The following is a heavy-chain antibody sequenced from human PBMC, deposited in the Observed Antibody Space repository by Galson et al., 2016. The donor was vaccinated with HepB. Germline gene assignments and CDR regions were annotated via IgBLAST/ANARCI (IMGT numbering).Heavy chain of an antibody. J-gene: IGHJ4*02. CDR1: GFTFDDYA. D-gene: IGHD6-6*01. Sequence: SLRLSCAASGFTFDDYAMHWVRQAPGKGLEWVSRISWNSGSIDYADSVKGRFTISRDNAKNSLYLQMNSLRAEDTALYYCAKDIRSSSLGIDYWGQRTLVTVSS. V-gene: IGHV3-9*01. CDR2: ISWNSGSI. CDR3: AKDIRSSSLGIDY.